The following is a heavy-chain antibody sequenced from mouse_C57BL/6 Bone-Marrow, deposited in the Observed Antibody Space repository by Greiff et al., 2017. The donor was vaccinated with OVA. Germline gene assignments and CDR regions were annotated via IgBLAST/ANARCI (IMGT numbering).Heavy chain of an antibody. D-gene: IGHD2-1*01. V-gene: IGHV1-80*01. CDR1: GYAFSSYW. Sequence: VKLQESGAELVKPGASVKISCKASGYAFSSYWMNWVKQRPGKGLEWIGQIYPGDGDTNYNGKFKGKATLTADKSSSTAYMQLSSLTSEDSAVYFCARLGYYGIFDYWGQGTTLTVSS. CDR3: ARLGYYGIFDY. CDR2: IYPGDGDT. J-gene: IGHJ2*01.